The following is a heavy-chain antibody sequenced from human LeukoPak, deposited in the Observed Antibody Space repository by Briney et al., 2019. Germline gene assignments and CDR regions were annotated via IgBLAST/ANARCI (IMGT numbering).Heavy chain of an antibody. J-gene: IGHJ3*02. V-gene: IGHV4-39*01. CDR3: ARKAPSFGVVKGAFDI. D-gene: IGHD3-3*01. CDR1: GGSISSTTYY. CDR2: IYYSGST. Sequence: SETLSLTCTVSGGSISSTTYYWGWIRQPPGKGLEWIGSIYYSGSTYYNPSLKSRVTISVDTSKNQFSLKLNSVTAADTAVYHCARKAPSFGVVKGAFDIWGQGTMVTVSS.